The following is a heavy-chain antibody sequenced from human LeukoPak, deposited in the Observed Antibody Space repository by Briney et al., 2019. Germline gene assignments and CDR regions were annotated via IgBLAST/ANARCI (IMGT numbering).Heavy chain of an antibody. D-gene: IGHD3-10*01. J-gene: IGHJ6*02. CDR3: VKEGSGTVYHYYYGMDV. V-gene: IGHV3-64D*09. Sequence: PGGSLRLSCSASGFTFSSYAMHWVRQAPGKGLEYVSAISSNGGSTYYADSVKGRFTISRDNSKNTLYLQMSSLRAEDTAVYYCVKEGSGTVYHYYYGMDVWGQGSTVTVSS. CDR2: ISSNGGST. CDR1: GFTFSSYA.